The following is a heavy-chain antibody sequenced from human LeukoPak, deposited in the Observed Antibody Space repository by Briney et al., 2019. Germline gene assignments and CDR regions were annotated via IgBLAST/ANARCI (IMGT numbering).Heavy chain of an antibody. CDR3: ARDKGMVRYYYGMDV. D-gene: IGHD3-10*01. CDR2: IYYSGST. J-gene: IGHJ6*02. CDR1: GGSISSYY. Sequence: SETLSLTCTVSGGSISSYYWSWIRQPPGKGLEWIGYIYYSGSTYYNPSLKSRVTISVDTSKNQFSLKLSSVTAADTAVYYCARDKGMVRYYYGMDVWGQGTTVTVSS. V-gene: IGHV4-59*12.